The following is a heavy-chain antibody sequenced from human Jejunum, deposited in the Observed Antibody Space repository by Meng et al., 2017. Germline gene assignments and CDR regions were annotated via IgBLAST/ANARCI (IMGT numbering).Heavy chain of an antibody. V-gene: IGHV4-59*02. J-gene: IGHJ4*02. D-gene: IGHD1-26*01. CDR1: GASVSSYY. Sequence: SETLSLTCTVSGASVSSYYWSRIRQTPGKGLEWIGYIHNSGGPTYNPSLKSRVTMSVDTSKNQFSLKLSSVAAADTAVYYCARDIREVGATYYLDYWGQGTLVTVSS. CDR2: IHNSGGP. CDR3: ARDIREVGATYYLDY.